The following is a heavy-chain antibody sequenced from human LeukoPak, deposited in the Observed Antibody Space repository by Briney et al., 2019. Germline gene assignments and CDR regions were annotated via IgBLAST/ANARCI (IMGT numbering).Heavy chain of an antibody. CDR3: AKDRTVGASYWYFDL. CDR1: GVTLSSDA. J-gene: IGHJ2*01. Sequence: GGSLRLAWSASGVTLSSDAISWAPHAPGGGLEWVSGISISGSGGNTYYADCVKGRFTISRDSSKNTRFLHMNTLRAEDTAIYYCAKDRTVGASYWYFDLWGRGTLVTVSS. CDR2: ISISGSGGNT. D-gene: IGHD1-26*01. V-gene: IGHV3-23*01.